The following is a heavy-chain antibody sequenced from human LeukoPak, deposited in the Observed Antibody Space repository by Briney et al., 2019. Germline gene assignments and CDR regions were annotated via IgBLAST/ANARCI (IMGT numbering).Heavy chain of an antibody. CDR3: ARVVAVAGTGGVDY. V-gene: IGHV3-64*01. CDR2: ISSNGGST. D-gene: IGHD6-19*01. CDR1: GFTFSSYA. Sequence: TGGSLRLSCAASGFTFSSYAMHWVRQAPGKGLEYVSAISSNGGSTYYANSVKDRFTISRDNSKNTLYLQMGSLRAEDTAVYYCARVVAVAGTGGVDYWGQGTLVTVSS. J-gene: IGHJ4*02.